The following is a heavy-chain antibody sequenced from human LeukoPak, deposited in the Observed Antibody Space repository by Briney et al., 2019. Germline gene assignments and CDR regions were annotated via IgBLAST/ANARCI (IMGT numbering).Heavy chain of an antibody. Sequence: GSLRLSCAASGFTFSLYWMNWARQSPGKGLEWIAEILYTGDTNYNPSLRSRVTLSIDNSNNEASLKLASVTAADSAVYYCARAQRGCSANSCYLDPWGPGILVTVSS. D-gene: IGHD2-15*01. V-gene: IGHV4-4*02. CDR1: GFTFSLYW. J-gene: IGHJ5*02. CDR3: ARAQRGCSANSCYLDP. CDR2: ILYTGDT.